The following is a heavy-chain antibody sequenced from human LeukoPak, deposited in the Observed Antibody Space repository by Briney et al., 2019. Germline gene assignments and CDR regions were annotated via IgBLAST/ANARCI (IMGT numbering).Heavy chain of an antibody. D-gene: IGHD5-18*01. V-gene: IGHV4-59*01. Sequence: SETLSLTCTVSGGSISSYYWSCIWQPPGKGLEWIGYIYYSGSTNYNPPLKSRVTISVDTSKNQFSLNLSSVTAADTAVYYCAREDTAMGTWGEGALGTVSS. CDR1: GGSISSYY. CDR3: AREDTAMGT. J-gene: IGHJ4*02. CDR2: IYYSGST.